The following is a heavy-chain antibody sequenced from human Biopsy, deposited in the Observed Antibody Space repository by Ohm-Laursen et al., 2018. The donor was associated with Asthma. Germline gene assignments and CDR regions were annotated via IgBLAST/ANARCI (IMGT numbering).Heavy chain of an antibody. Sequence: SVKVSCKSLGGTFNTYVIGWVRQAPGQGLEWMGGINSVFGATNYPQKFQDRVTITADDSTSTVYMELSSLRSEDTAVYYCDRKAGSCISRTCYSLDFWGQGTLVTVSS. J-gene: IGHJ4*02. CDR2: INSVFGAT. CDR1: GGTFNTYV. D-gene: IGHD2-2*01. V-gene: IGHV1-69*13. CDR3: DRKAGSCISRTCYSLDF.